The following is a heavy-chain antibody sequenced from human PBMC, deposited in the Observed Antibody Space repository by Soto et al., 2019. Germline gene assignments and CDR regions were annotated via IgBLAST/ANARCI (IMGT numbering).Heavy chain of an antibody. Sequence: GGSLRLSCAASGFTFNSYWMSWVRQAPGKGLEWVANMKQDGSEKYYVDSVKGRFTISRDNAKNSLYLQMNSLRAEDTAVYYCAKGVYYYGSGSYAYWGQGTLVTVSS. V-gene: IGHV3-7*03. CDR1: GFTFNSYW. CDR2: MKQDGSEK. J-gene: IGHJ4*02. CDR3: AKGVYYYGSGSYAY. D-gene: IGHD3-10*01.